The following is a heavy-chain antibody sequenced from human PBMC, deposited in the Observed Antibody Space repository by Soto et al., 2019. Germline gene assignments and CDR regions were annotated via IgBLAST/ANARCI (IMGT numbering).Heavy chain of an antibody. D-gene: IGHD1-26*01. V-gene: IGHV4-34*01. Sequence: SLTCAVYGGSFSXYYWSWIRQPPGKGLEWIGEINHSGSTNYNPSLKSRVTISVDTSKNQFSLKLSSVTAADTAVYYCARRYGGNLDYWGQGTLVTVSS. J-gene: IGHJ4*02. CDR2: INHSGST. CDR3: ARRYGGNLDY. CDR1: GGSFSXYY.